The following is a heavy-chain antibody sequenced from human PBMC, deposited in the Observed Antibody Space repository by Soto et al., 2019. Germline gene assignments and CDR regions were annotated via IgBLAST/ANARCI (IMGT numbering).Heavy chain of an antibody. CDR3: AKEKFRRGPSPMYAMDL. V-gene: IGHV1-69*01. CDR2: IIPIFGTA. J-gene: IGHJ6*02. CDR1: GGTFSSYG. D-gene: IGHD5-12*01. Sequence: GASVKVSRKASGGTFSSYGISRVGPAPGQRVEWMGGIIPIFGTANYAQKFQGRVTITADESTSTAYMELNSLRGEDTAVYYCAKEKFRRGPSPMYAMDLWGQGTTVTVSS.